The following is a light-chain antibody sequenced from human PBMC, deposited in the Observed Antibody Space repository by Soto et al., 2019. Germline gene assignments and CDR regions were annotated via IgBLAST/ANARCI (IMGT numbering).Light chain of an antibody. V-gene: IGLV2-14*03. Sequence: QSALTQPASVSGCPGQSITISCTGTSSDVGGYNYVSWYQQHPGKVPKLMIYDVSNRPSGVSNRFSGSKSGNTASLTISGLQAEDEADYYCSSYTSSSTVVFGGGTKVTVL. CDR1: SSDVGGYNY. CDR3: SSYTSSSTVV. J-gene: IGLJ2*01. CDR2: DVS.